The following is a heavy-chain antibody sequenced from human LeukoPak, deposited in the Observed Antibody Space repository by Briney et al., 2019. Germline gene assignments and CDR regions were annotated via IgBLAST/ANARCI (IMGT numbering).Heavy chain of an antibody. Sequence: GGSQRLSCTPSGFTFSSHAMSWVRQAPGKGLEWVSGISGNGAGTYYGDSVKGRFTISRDNSKNTLYLQMNSLRAEDTAVYYCAKKPVGGVDYWGQGTLVTVSS. CDR3: AKKPVGGVDY. CDR1: GFTFSSHA. CDR2: ISGNGAGT. J-gene: IGHJ4*02. V-gene: IGHV3-23*02. D-gene: IGHD2-15*01.